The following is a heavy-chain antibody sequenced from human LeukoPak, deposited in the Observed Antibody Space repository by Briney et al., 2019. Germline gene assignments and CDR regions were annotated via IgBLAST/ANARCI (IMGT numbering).Heavy chain of an antibody. V-gene: IGHV5-51*01. CDR1: GYTFTGYY. CDR3: ARHLGGRYFDWLPYFDY. J-gene: IGHJ4*02. CDR2: IYPGDSDT. Sequence: KVSCKASGYTFTGYYMHWVRQMPGKGLEWMGIIYPGDSDTRYSPSFQGQVTISADKSISTAYLQWSSLKASDTAMYYCARHLGGRYFDWLPYFDYWGQGTLVTVSS. D-gene: IGHD3-9*01.